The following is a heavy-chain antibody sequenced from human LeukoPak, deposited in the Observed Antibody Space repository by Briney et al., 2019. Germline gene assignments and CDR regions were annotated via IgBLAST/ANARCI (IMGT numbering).Heavy chain of an antibody. CDR2: IKQDGSEK. J-gene: IGHJ6*03. CDR3: AKQGSGRAPPYYYYYYMDV. CDR1: GFTFSSYW. V-gene: IGHV3-7*01. D-gene: IGHD3-10*01. Sequence: GGSLRLSCAASGFTFSSYWMGWVRQAPGKGLEWVANIKQDGSEKYYVDSVKGRFTISRDNAKNSLYLQMNSLRAEDTAVYYCAKQGSGRAPPYYYYYYMDVWGKGTTVTISS.